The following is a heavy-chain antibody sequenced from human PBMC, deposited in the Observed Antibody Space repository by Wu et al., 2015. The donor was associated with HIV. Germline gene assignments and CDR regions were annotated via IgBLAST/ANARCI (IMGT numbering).Heavy chain of an antibody. CDR2: LIPMFGTT. V-gene: IGHV1-69*05. CDR1: GDTFNNFA. Sequence: QVQLVQSGAEVKKPGSSVKVSCKASGDTFNNFAINWVRQAPGQGLEWMGGLIPMFGTTHYAEKFQGRFTITTDESTSTGYMDLSSLGFEDTAIYYCARDQDNYPQGGDSWGQGTLVTVSS. D-gene: IGHD5-24*01. CDR3: ARDQDNYPQGGDS. J-gene: IGHJ4*02.